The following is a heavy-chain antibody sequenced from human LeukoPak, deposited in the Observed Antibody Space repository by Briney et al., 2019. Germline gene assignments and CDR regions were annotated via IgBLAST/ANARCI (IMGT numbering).Heavy chain of an antibody. CDR2: IYYSGRT. J-gene: IGHJ4*02. D-gene: IGHD3-9*01. CDR1: GASIGSYY. V-gene: IGHV4-59*01. Sequence: PSETLSLSCTVSGASIGSYYWSWIRQSPGKGLEWIGYIYYSGRTNYNPSLKSRVTISIDTSKNQFPLKLSSVTAADTAVYYCARGKSRYDYWGQGTLVTVSS. CDR3: ARGKSRYDY.